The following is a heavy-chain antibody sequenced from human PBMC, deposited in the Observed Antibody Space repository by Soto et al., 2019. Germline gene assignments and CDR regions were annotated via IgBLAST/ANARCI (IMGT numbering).Heavy chain of an antibody. CDR2: ISHDGSKR. CDR3: AKTATYVDGYDNTGYSSEDY. Sequence: VQLVESGGGVVLPGRSVRLSCEVSGFTFSDFGLDWVRQAPGKGLEWVAIISHDGSKRFYADSVKGRFTISRDNSKNTLYLQMSSLRPEHTALYYCAKTATYVDGYDNTGYSSEDYWGHGTLVTVSS. J-gene: IGHJ4*01. D-gene: IGHD3-22*01. V-gene: IGHV3-30*18. CDR1: GFTFSDFG.